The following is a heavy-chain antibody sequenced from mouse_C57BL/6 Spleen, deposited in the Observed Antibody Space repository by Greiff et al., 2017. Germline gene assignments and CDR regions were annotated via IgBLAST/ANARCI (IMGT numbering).Heavy chain of an antibody. Sequence: EVQLQESGGDLVKPGGSLKLSCAASGFTFSSYGMSWVRQTPDKRLEWVATISSGGSYTYYPDSVKGRFTISRDNAKNTLYLQMSSLNSEDTAMYYCARHGNSTVVFYAMDYWGQGTSVTVSS. CDR3: ARHGNSTVVFYAMDY. CDR1: GFTFSSYG. V-gene: IGHV5-6*01. J-gene: IGHJ4*01. CDR2: ISSGGSYT. D-gene: IGHD1-1*01.